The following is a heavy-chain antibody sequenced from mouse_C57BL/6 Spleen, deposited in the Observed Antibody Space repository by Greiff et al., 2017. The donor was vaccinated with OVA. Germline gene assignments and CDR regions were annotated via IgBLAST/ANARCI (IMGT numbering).Heavy chain of an antibody. D-gene: IGHD3-1*01. Sequence: VQLQHPVAELVMPGASVKLSCKASGYTFTSYWMHWVKPRPGPGLEWIGELDPSDNYPNYNQTFNGKSTLTVDKSSSTAYMQLSSLTSEDSAVCYCARSGGYYAMDYWGQGTSVTVSS. CDR2: LDPSDNYP. V-gene: IGHV1-69*01. CDR3: ARSGGYYAMDY. CDR1: GYTFTSYW. J-gene: IGHJ4*01.